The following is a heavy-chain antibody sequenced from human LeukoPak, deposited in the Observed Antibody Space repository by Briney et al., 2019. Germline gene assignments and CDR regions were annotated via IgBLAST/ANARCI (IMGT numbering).Heavy chain of an antibody. CDR3: ARHTRVRDGYNLYCFDP. CDR2: SWHSGTT. V-gene: IGHV4-39*01. D-gene: IGHD5-24*01. CDR1: GGSISSSTYY. Sequence: PSETLSLTCTVSGGSISSSTYYWGWVRQPPGMGPEWIGSSWHSGTTYYNPSLKSRVTISVDTSKNQFSLKLTSVTAADTAVYYCARHTRVRDGYNLYCFDPWGQGTLVTVSS. J-gene: IGHJ5*02.